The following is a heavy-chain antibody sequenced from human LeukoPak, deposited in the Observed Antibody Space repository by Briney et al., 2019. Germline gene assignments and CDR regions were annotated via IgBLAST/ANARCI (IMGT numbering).Heavy chain of an antibody. CDR2: IYYSGST. V-gene: IGHV4-39*07. Sequence: SETLSLTCTVSGGSISSSSHYWGWIRQPPEKRLEWIGSIYYSGSTYRNPSLKSRVTISADTFKNQFSLKLSSVTAADTAVYYCATTTIRLGYWGQGALVTVSS. D-gene: IGHD4-17*01. CDR3: ATTTIRLGY. CDR1: GGSISSSSHY. J-gene: IGHJ4*02.